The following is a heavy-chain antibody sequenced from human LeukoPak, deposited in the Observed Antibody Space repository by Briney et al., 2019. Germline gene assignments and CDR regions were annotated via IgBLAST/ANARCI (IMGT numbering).Heavy chain of an antibody. Sequence: PGGSLRLSCAASGFTLSNYPMGWVRQAPVKGLEWLSAIGEEKSGSWTKSADSVKGRFTISRDNSENTLYLQMDSLTVEDTAVYYCAKAGVISGWDYWGQGTLVTVSS. CDR2: IGEEKSGSWT. V-gene: IGHV3-23*01. D-gene: IGHD3-3*02. J-gene: IGHJ4*02. CDR3: AKAGVISGWDY. CDR1: GFTLSNYP.